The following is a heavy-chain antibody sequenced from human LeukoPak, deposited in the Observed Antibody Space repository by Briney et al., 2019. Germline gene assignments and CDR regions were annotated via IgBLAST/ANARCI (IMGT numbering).Heavy chain of an antibody. CDR2: ISASGGST. CDR1: GFTFSSYA. D-gene: IGHD1-26*01. V-gene: IGHV3-23*01. CDR3: ARKVGATTLYYYYMDV. Sequence: GGSLRLSCAASGFTFSSYAMNWVRQAPGKGLEWVSTISASGGSTYYFVKGRFTISRDNSKNTLYLQMNSLRAEDTAVYYCARKVGATTLYYYYMDVWGKGTTVTVSS. J-gene: IGHJ6*03.